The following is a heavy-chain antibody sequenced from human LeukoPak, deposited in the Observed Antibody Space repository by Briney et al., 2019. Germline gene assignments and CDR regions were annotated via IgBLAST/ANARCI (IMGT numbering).Heavy chain of an antibody. CDR2: IWYDGSNK. CDR1: GFTFSSYG. D-gene: IGHD1-1*01. J-gene: IGHJ6*02. V-gene: IGHV3-33*01. CDR3: ARDTRDPGSYYYYYGMDV. Sequence: GRSLRLSCAASGFTFSSYGMHWVRQAPAKGPEGVAVIWYDGSNKYYADSVKGRFTISRDNSKNTLYLQMNSLRAEDTAVYYCARDTRDPGSYYYYYGMDVWGQGTTVTVSS.